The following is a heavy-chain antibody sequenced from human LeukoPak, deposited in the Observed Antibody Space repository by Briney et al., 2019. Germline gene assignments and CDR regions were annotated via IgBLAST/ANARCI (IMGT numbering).Heavy chain of an antibody. CDR2: IIPIFGTA. Sequence: EASVKVSCTASGGTFSSYAISWVRQAPGQGLEWMGGIIPIFGTANYAQKFQGRVTITADKSTSTAYMELSSLRSEDTAVYYCARDIARYDSSGEDYWGQGTLVTVSS. J-gene: IGHJ4*02. CDR1: GGTFSSYA. V-gene: IGHV1-69*06. CDR3: ARDIARYDSSGEDY. D-gene: IGHD3-22*01.